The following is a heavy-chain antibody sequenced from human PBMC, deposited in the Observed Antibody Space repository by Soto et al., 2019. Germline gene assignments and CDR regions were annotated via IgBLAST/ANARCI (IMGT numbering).Heavy chain of an antibody. Sequence: SVKVSCKASGYTFSSYGISWVRQAPGQGLEWMGRIIPILGIANYAQKFQGRVTITADKSTSTAYMELSSLRSEDTAVYYCARTESDSGSYWNNAFDIWGQGTMVTVSS. D-gene: IGHD1-26*01. CDR1: GYTFSSYG. CDR2: IIPILGIA. CDR3: ARTESDSGSYWNNAFDI. J-gene: IGHJ3*02. V-gene: IGHV1-69*04.